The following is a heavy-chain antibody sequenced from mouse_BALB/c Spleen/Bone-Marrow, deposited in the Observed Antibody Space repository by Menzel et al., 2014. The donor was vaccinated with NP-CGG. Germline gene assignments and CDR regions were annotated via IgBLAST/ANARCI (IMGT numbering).Heavy chain of an antibody. D-gene: IGHD2-4*01. J-gene: IGHJ1*01. CDR1: GYTFTDYV. CDR2: IYPGSGST. Sequence: QVQLQQSGPELVKPGASVRMSCTASGYTFTDYVISWVKQRTGQGLEWIGEIYPGSGSTYYNEKFKGKATLTAEKSSNTAYMQLSSLTSEDSAVYFCARYYDYDWYFDVWGAGTTVTVSS. CDR3: ARYYDYDWYFDV. V-gene: IGHV1-77*01.